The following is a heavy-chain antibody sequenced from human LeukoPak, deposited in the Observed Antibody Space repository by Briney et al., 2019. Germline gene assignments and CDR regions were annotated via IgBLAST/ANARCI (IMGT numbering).Heavy chain of an antibody. Sequence: SETLSLTCAVYGGSFSGYYWSWIRQPPGKGLEWIGEINHSGSTNYNPSLKSRVTISVDTSKNQFSLKLSSVTAADTAVYYCARRGMSGWLRHVDYWGQGTLVTVSS. CDR2: INHSGST. D-gene: IGHD5-12*01. CDR3: ARRGMSGWLRHVDY. CDR1: GGSFSGYY. J-gene: IGHJ4*02. V-gene: IGHV4-34*01.